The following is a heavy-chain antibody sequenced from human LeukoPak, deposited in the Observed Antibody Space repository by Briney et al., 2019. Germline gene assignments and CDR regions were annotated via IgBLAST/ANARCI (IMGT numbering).Heavy chain of an antibody. CDR3: ARDWVGTGQAPLDY. D-gene: IGHD4-23*01. J-gene: IGHJ4*02. CDR2: INHSGST. CDR1: GGSFSGYY. Sequence: SETLSLTCAVYGGSFSGYYWSWIRQPPGKGLEWIGEINHSGSTNYNPSLKSRVTISVDTSKNQFSLKLSSVTAADTAVYYCARDWVGTGQAPLDYWGQGTLVTVSS. V-gene: IGHV4-34*01.